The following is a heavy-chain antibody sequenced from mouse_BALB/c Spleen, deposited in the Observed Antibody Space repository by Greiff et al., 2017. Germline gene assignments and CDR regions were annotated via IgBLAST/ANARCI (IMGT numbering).Heavy chain of an antibody. D-gene: IGHD1-1*01. V-gene: IGHV1-69*02. Sequence: QVQLQQPGAELVKPGASVKLSCKASGYTFTSYWMHWVKQRPGQGLEWIGEIDPSDSYTNYNQKFKGKATLTVDKSSSTAYMQLSSLTSEDSAVYYCARTPVVATDYAMDYWGQGTSVTVSS. CDR2: IDPSDSYT. CDR3: ARTPVVATDYAMDY. CDR1: GYTFTSYW. J-gene: IGHJ4*01.